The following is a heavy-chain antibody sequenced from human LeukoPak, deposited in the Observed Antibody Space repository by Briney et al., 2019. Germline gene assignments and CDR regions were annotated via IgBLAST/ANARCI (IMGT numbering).Heavy chain of an antibody. V-gene: IGHV3-74*01. CDR2: ISKDGSST. CDR1: GFTFSSYW. Sequence: GGSLRLSCAASGFTFSSYWMSWVRQAPGKGLVWVSRISKDGSSTYYADSVKGRFTISRDNAKNTLYLQMNSLRAEDTAVYYCARDEVGVGATHDYWGQGTLVTISS. D-gene: IGHD1-26*01. J-gene: IGHJ4*02. CDR3: ARDEVGVGATHDY.